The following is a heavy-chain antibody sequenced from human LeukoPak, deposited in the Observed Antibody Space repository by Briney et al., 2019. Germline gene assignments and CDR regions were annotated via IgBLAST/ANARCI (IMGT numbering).Heavy chain of an antibody. Sequence: ASVKVSCKASGYTFTGYYMHWVRQAPGQGLERMGWINPNSGGTNYAQKFQGRVTMTRDTSISTAYMELSRLRSDDTAVYYCARDRSWAITFGGVIEIFDYWGQGTLVTVSS. V-gene: IGHV1-2*02. D-gene: IGHD3-16*02. CDR2: INPNSGGT. CDR1: GYTFTGYY. CDR3: ARDRSWAITFGGVIEIFDY. J-gene: IGHJ4*02.